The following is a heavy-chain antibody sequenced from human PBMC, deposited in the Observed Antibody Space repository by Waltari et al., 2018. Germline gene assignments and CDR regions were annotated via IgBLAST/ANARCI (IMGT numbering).Heavy chain of an antibody. V-gene: IGHV3-74*03. Sequence: EVRLVESGGGLVHPGGSMRLSCRASGFTFNNDCIHWLRHAPGQGLVWVAYVNNEGTHTAYVDAVKGRFTASRDNAKNTLYLQMNSLRVEDTAVYYCARGGLAGATPDYWGQGTLVTVSS. D-gene: IGHD1-26*01. CDR2: VNNEGTHT. J-gene: IGHJ4*02. CDR3: ARGGLAGATPDY. CDR1: GFTFNNDC.